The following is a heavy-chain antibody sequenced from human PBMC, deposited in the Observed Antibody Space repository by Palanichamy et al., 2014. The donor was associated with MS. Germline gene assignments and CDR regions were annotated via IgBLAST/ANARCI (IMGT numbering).Heavy chain of an antibody. CDR1: GFTISANY. V-gene: IGHV3-66*01. CDR2: IYSLDST. J-gene: IGHJ4*02. D-gene: IGHD3-22*01. CDR3: ARGGIGYYYNPFDF. Sequence: EVQMVESGGGLVQPGGSLRLSRAVSGFTISANYMSWVRQAPGRGLEWVPIIYSLDSTSYADSVKGRFTISRDNFKNTLYLQMNSLRAEDTAVYYCARGGIGYYYNPFDFWGQGALVTVSS.